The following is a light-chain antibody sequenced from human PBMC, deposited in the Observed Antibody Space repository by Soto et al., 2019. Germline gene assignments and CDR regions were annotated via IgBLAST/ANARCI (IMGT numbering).Light chain of an antibody. CDR3: GAWDSSLSVWV. J-gene: IGLJ3*02. CDR1: SSDIGNNY. Sequence: QSVLTQPPSVSAAPGQRVAISCSGGSSDIGNNYVSWYQQFPGTAPKLLIYDNNRRPSGIPDRFSGSKSGTSATLGITGLQTGDEADYYCGAWDSSLSVWVFGGGTKLTVL. V-gene: IGLV1-51*01. CDR2: DNN.